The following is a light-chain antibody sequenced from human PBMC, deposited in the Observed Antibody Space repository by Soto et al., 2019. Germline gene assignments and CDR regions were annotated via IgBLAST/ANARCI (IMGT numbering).Light chain of an antibody. CDR2: DVS. V-gene: IGLV2-11*01. CDR3: CSYAGSYTFV. J-gene: IGLJ2*01. CDR1: SSDVGGYNY. Sequence: QFALTQPRSVSGSPGQSVTISCTGTSSDVGGYNYVSWYQQHPGKAPKLMIYDVSKRPSGVPDRFSGSKSGNTASLTISGLQAEDEADYYCCSYAGSYTFVFGGGTQLTVL.